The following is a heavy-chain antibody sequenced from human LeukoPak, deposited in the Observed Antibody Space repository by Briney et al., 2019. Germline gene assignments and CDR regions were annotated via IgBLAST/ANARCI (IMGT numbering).Heavy chain of an antibody. CDR2: INPNTAGT. Sequence: GASVKVSCTASGYTFTGYYFHWVRQAPGQGLEWMGWINPNTAGTNYAQKFRGGVTLTWDTSISTAYMELNRLTSDDTAVYYCATSAGDYRAGHYYYMGVWGKGTSVTVSS. CDR1: GYTFTGYY. D-gene: IGHD4-11*01. CDR3: ATSAGDYRAGHYYYMGV. J-gene: IGHJ6*03. V-gene: IGHV1-2*02.